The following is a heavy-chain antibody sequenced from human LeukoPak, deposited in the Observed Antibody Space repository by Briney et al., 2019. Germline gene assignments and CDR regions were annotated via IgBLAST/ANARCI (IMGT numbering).Heavy chain of an antibody. CDR1: GFTFNNAW. CDR2: IKSKPDGGTT. J-gene: IGHJ6*03. Sequence: KSGGSLRLPCAASGFTFNNAWMSWVRQAPGKGLEWVGRIKSKPDGGTTDYAAPVKGRFTVSRDDSKNMLYLQMNSLNTEDTAVYYCTTLNYDFWSGSHYFYYYMDVWGKGTTVTVSS. D-gene: IGHD3-3*01. V-gene: IGHV3-15*05. CDR3: TTLNYDFWSGSHYFYYYMDV.